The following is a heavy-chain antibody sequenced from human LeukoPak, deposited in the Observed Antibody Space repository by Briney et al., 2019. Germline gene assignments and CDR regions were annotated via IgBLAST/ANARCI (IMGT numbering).Heavy chain of an antibody. J-gene: IGHJ1*01. V-gene: IGHV3-74*03. CDR3: AKEIYGDSTGGRFQH. Sequence: GGSLRLSCAASGFTFSNYWMHWVRQAPGKGLVWVSRINNVGSSTAYADYVKGRFTISRDNAKNTLYLQMNSLRAEDTAVYYCAKEIYGDSTGGRFQHWGQGTLVTVSS. CDR1: GFTFSNYW. CDR2: INNVGSST. D-gene: IGHD4-17*01.